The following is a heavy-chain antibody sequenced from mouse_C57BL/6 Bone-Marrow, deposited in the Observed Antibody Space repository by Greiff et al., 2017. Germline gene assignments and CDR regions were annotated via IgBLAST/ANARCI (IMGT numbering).Heavy chain of an antibody. CDR2: IDPENGDT. Sequence: VQLKQSGAELVRPGASVKLSCTASGFNIKDDYMHWVKQRPEQGLEWIGWIDPENGDTEYASKFQGKATITADKSSNTAYLQLSSLTSEDTAVYYGTTDYFDYWGQGTTLTVSS. CDR3: TTDYFDY. V-gene: IGHV14-4*01. CDR1: GFNIKDDY. J-gene: IGHJ2*01.